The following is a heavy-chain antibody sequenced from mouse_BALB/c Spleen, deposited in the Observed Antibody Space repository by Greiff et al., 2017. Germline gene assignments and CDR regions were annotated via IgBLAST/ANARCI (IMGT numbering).Heavy chain of an antibody. J-gene: IGHJ1*01. Sequence: EVQRVESGGGLVQPGGSLKLSCAASGFTFSSYGMSWVRQTPDKRLELVATINSNGGSTYYPDSVKGRFTISRDNAKNTLYLQMSSLKSEDTAMYYCARDRGITTVVDYWYFDVWGAGTTVTVSS. CDR3: ARDRGITTVVDYWYFDV. CDR2: INSNGGST. D-gene: IGHD1-1*01. CDR1: GFTFSSYG. V-gene: IGHV5-6-3*01.